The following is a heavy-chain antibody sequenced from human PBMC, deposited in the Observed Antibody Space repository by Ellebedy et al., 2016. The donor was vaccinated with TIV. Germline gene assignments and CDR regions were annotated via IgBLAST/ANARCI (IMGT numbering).Heavy chain of an antibody. CDR1: GFTFSRYA. D-gene: IGHD3-9*01. J-gene: IGHJ4*02. V-gene: IGHV3-74*01. CDR2: INSDGSSI. Sequence: PGGSLRLSCAASGFTFSRYAMYWVRQAPGKGLEWVSCINSDGSSIGYADSVRGRFTISRDNARNTLYLQLNSLRAEDTAVYYCAALDMGNDFWGQGTLVTVSS. CDR3: AALDMGNDF.